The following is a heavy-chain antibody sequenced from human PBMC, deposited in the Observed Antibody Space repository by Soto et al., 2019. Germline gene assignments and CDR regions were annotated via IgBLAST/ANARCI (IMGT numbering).Heavy chain of an antibody. J-gene: IGHJ3*01. V-gene: IGHV3-23*01. CDR2: ISDSGDRT. D-gene: IGHD3-16*02. CDR1: GFTLSMSA. CDR3: AKDRGIIVKAGDAFDV. Sequence: EVQLMESGGGLVQPGGSLRLSCASSGFTLSMSAVNWVRQAPGKGLEWVSYISDSGDRTYYADSVKGRFTISRDRSKNTVSLHMDSLRAEDTAVYYGAKDRGIIVKAGDAFDVWGQGTKGTVSS.